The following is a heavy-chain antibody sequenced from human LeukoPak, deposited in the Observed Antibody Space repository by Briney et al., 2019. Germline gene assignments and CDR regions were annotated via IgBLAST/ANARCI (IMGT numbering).Heavy chain of an antibody. D-gene: IGHD3-22*01. CDR2: ISGSGGST. V-gene: IGHV3-23*01. Sequence: PGGSLRLSCAASGFTFSSYTMTWVRQAPGKGLEWVSAISGSGGSTYYADSVKGRFTISRDNSKNTLYLQMNSLRAEDTAVYYCAKVSTMMVVVRGPFAYWGQGPLVTVSS. J-gene: IGHJ4*02. CDR3: AKVSTMMVVVRGPFAY. CDR1: GFTFSSYT.